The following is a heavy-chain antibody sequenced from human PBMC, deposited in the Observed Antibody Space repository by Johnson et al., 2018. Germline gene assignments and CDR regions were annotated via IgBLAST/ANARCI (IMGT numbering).Heavy chain of an antibody. CDR1: GFTFSSYG. V-gene: IGHV3-33*01. CDR2: IWYDGSNK. D-gene: IGHD3-3*01. CDR3: ASEMGIIRANYYQYGMDV. Sequence: QVQLVQSWGGVVQPGRSLRLSCAASGFTFSSYGMHWVRQAPGKGLEWVAVIWYDGSNKYYADSVKGRFTISRDNSKNTLYLQMNSRRSEDTAVDYCASEMGIIRANYYQYGMDVGGPGTTVTVSS. J-gene: IGHJ6*02.